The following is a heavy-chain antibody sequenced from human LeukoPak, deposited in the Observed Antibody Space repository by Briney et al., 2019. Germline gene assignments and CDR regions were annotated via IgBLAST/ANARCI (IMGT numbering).Heavy chain of an antibody. V-gene: IGHV3-23*01. CDR3: AKDNWEPLPDLHDAFDI. CDR1: GFTFSSYA. CDR2: ISGSGDNT. D-gene: IGHD1-26*01. J-gene: IGHJ3*02. Sequence: PGGSLRLSCAASGFTFSSYAMSWVRQAPGKGLEWVSGISGSGDNTYYADSVKGRFTISRDNSKNTLYLQMNSLRAEDTAVYYCAKDNWEPLPDLHDAFDIWGQGTMVTVSS.